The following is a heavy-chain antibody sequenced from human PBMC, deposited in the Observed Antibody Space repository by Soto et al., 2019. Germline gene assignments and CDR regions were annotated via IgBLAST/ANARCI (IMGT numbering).Heavy chain of an antibody. CDR2: VSFDGSNK. D-gene: IGHD6-13*01. V-gene: IGHV3-30-3*01. CDR1: GFTFSTHA. Sequence: QVQLVESGGGVVQPGRSLRLSCAASGFTFSTHAMNWVRQAPGKGLECVAIVSFDGSNKYYADSVKGRFTISRDNSKNTLYLQMSGLTPEDTAFYYCARDQTGITTAGGGRIDHWGQGTRVTVS. CDR3: ARDQTGITTAGGGRIDH. J-gene: IGHJ4*02.